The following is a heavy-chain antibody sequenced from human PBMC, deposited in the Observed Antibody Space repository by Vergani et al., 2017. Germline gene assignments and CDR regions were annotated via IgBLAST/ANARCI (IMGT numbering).Heavy chain of an antibody. CDR2: IYYSGST. CDR3: ARDPPYCSSTSCYSDY. J-gene: IGHJ4*02. D-gene: IGHD2-2*02. CDR1: GGSFSGYY. Sequence: QVQLQQWGAGLLKPSETLSLTCAVYGGSFSGYYWSWIRQPPGKGLEWIGYIYYSGSTNYNPSLKSRVTISVDTSKNQFSLKLSSVTAADTAVYYCARDPPYCSSTSCYSDYWGQGTLVTVSS. V-gene: IGHV4-34*11.